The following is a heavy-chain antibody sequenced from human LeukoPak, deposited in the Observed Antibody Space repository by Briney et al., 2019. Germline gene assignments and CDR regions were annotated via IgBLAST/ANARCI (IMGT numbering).Heavy chain of an antibody. V-gene: IGHV4-4*07. CDR1: SGSISSYY. CDR3: ARGQGIADYYMDV. J-gene: IGHJ6*03. Sequence: SETLSLTCTVSSGSISSYYWSWIRQPAGKGLEWIGRIYTSGSTNFNPSPNSRVTMSVDTSRNQFSLRLSSVTAADTAVYYCARGQGIADYYMDVWGKGTTVTVSS. D-gene: IGHD6-13*01. CDR2: IYTSGST.